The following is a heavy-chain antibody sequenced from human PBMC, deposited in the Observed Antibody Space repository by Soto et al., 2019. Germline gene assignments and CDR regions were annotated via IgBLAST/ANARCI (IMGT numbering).Heavy chain of an antibody. CDR1: GYTFTSYA. CDR2: INAGNGNT. Sequence: SVKVSCKASGYTFTSYAMHWVRQAPGQRLEWMGWINAGNGNTKYSQKFQGRVTITRDTSASTAYMELSSLRSEDTAVYYCARAFDYDSSGYYPRPNWFDPWGQGTLVTVSS. D-gene: IGHD3-22*01. V-gene: IGHV1-3*01. J-gene: IGHJ5*02. CDR3: ARAFDYDSSGYYPRPNWFDP.